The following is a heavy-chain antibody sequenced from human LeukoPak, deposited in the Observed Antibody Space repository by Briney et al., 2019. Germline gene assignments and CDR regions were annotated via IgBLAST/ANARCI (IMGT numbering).Heavy chain of an antibody. D-gene: IGHD6-13*01. J-gene: IGHJ6*02. CDR3: ARGRRIAAAGTIGYYYYYGMDV. CDR1: GYTFTSYG. CDR2: ISAYNGNT. V-gene: IGHV1-18*01. Sequence: GASVKVSCKASGYTFTSYGISWVRQAPGQGLEWMGWISAYNGNTNYAQKLQGRVTMTTDTSTSTAYMELRSLRSDDTAVYYCARGRRIAAAGTIGYYYYYGMDVWGQGTTVTVSS.